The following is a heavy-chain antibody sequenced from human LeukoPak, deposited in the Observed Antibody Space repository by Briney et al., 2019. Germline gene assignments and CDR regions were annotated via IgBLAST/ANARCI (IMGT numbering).Heavy chain of an antibody. V-gene: IGHV3-21*01. D-gene: IGHD6-13*01. Sequence: PGGSLRLSCAASGFTFSSYSMNWVRQAPGKGLEWVSSISSSSIYIYYAHSVKGRFTISRDNAKNSLYLQMNSLRAEDTAVYYCARDHSSSPYYFDYWGQGTLVTVSS. CDR2: ISSSSIYI. J-gene: IGHJ4*02. CDR1: GFTFSSYS. CDR3: ARDHSSSPYYFDY.